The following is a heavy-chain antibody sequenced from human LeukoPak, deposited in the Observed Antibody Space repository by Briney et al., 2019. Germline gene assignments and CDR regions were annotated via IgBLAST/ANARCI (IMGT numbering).Heavy chain of an antibody. Sequence: SETLSLTCTVSGDSVSSSSYFWGWIRQPPGKGLEWIGSVYYSGNTYYNPSLKSRVTISVDTSKNQFSVKLSSVTAADTAVYYCARADGDYVWDYWGQGTLVTVSS. J-gene: IGHJ4*02. D-gene: IGHD4-17*01. V-gene: IGHV4-39*01. CDR2: VYYSGNT. CDR3: ARADGDYVWDY. CDR1: GDSVSSSSYF.